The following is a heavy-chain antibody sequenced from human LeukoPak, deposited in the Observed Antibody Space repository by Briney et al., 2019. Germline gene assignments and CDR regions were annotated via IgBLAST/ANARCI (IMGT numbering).Heavy chain of an antibody. V-gene: IGHV1-8*01. Sequence: ASVKVSCKASGYTFTSYDINWVRQATGQGLEWMGWMNPNSGNTGYAQKFQGRVTMTRNTSISTAYMELSSLRSEDTAVYYCARDRTGQWLYHYYYGMDVWGQGTTVTVSS. CDR3: ARDRTGQWLYHYYYGMDV. D-gene: IGHD6-19*01. CDR1: GYTFTSYD. CDR2: MNPNSGNT. J-gene: IGHJ6*02.